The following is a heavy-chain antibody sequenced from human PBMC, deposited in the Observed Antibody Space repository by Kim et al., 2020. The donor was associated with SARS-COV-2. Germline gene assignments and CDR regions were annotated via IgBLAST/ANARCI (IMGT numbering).Heavy chain of an antibody. CDR2: INHSGST. CDR3: ARVPNYYDSSGDWFDP. J-gene: IGHJ5*02. D-gene: IGHD3-22*01. Sequence: SETLSLTCAVYGGSFSGYYWSWIRQPPGKGLEWIGEINHSGSTNYNPSLKSRVTISVDTSKNQFSLKLSSVTAADTAVYYCARVPNYYDSSGDWFDPWGQGTLVTVSS. V-gene: IGHV4-34*01. CDR1: GGSFSGYY.